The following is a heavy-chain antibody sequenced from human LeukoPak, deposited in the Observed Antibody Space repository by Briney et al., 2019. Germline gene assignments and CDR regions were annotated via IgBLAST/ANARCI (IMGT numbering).Heavy chain of an antibody. D-gene: IGHD2-8*01. CDR2: ISYDGINK. CDR1: GFTFSSFA. Sequence: GRSLRLSCAVSGFTFSSFAMHWVRQAPGKGLDWVAVISYDGINKYYADSVKGRFTISRDNSKNTLYLQMNSLRAEDTAVYYCACMTRPYYYYMDVWGKGTTVTVSS. CDR3: ACMTRPYYYYMDV. J-gene: IGHJ6*03. V-gene: IGHV3-30*04.